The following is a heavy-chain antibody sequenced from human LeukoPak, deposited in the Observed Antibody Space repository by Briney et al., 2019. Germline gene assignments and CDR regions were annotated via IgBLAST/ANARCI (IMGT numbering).Heavy chain of an antibody. Sequence: GGSLRLSCAASGFTFHDYAMYWVRQAPGKGLEWVSLINWNAGSTYYADSAKGRFTISRDNSKNSLYLQMNSPRADDTAMYYCAKGGGGGYSYGYGQLDYWGQGTLVTVSS. V-gene: IGHV3-43D*04. CDR3: AKGGGGGYSYGYGQLDY. CDR2: INWNAGST. D-gene: IGHD5-18*01. J-gene: IGHJ4*02. CDR1: GFTFHDYA.